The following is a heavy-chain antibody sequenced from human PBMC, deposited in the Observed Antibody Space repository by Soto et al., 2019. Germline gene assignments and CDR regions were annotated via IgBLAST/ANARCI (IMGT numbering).Heavy chain of an antibody. D-gene: IGHD6-13*01. J-gene: IGHJ6*02. Sequence: PGGSLRLSGAASGFAFSGSAMHWVLQASGKGLEWVGLIRSKANSYATAYAASVKGRFTISRDDSKNTAYLQMNSLKTEDTAVYYCTRPEYTYRSPGGRIAADAMDVCAQGTTVTVSS. CDR1: GFAFSGSA. CDR2: IRSKANSYAT. CDR3: TRPEYTYRSPGGRIAADAMDV. V-gene: IGHV3-73*01.